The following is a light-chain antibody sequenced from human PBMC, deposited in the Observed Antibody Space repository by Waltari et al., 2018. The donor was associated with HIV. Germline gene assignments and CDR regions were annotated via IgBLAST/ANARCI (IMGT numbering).Light chain of an antibody. J-gene: IGKJ1*01. CDR3: QQHTTFPWT. Sequence: DIQMTQSPSTLSASSGDRVTINCRASQNVSSWLAWYQQKSGKAPKLLIYKASALEFGVPSRFSGSGSGADFTLVISSLQPDDFATYYCQQHTTFPWTFGQGTKVEIK. V-gene: IGKV1-5*03. CDR1: QNVSSW. CDR2: KAS.